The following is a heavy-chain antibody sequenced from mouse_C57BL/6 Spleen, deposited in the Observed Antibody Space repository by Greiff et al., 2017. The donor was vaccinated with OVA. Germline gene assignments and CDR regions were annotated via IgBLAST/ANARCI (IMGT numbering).Heavy chain of an antibody. Sequence: EVKLVESGPELVKPGASVKISCKASGYSFTGYYMNWVKQSPEKSLEWIGEINPSTGGTTYNQKFKAKATLTVDKSSSTAYMQLKSLTSEDSAVDYCARDGSKSLLYAMDYWGQGTSVTVSS. CDR1: GYSFTGYY. D-gene: IGHD1-1*01. CDR3: ARDGSKSLLYAMDY. CDR2: INPSTGGT. J-gene: IGHJ4*01. V-gene: IGHV1-42*01.